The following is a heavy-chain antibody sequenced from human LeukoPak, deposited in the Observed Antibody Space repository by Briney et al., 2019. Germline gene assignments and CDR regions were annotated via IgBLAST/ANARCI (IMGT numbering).Heavy chain of an antibody. Sequence: GGSLRLSCAASGFTFSNYGMHWVRQAPGKGLEWVAFIRYDGSNKYYADSVKGRFTISRDNSKNTLYLQMNSLRAEDTAVYYCAKSVAGPPYYYYYYMDVWGKGTTVTVSS. J-gene: IGHJ6*03. CDR1: GFTFSNYG. CDR2: IRYDGSNK. D-gene: IGHD6-19*01. V-gene: IGHV3-30*02. CDR3: AKSVAGPPYYYYYYMDV.